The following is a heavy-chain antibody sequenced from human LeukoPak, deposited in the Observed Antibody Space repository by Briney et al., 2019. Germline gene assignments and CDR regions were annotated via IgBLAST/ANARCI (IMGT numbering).Heavy chain of an antibody. CDR2: INHSGST. CDR1: GGSFSGYY. D-gene: IGHD2-15*01. J-gene: IGHJ6*02. CDR3: ARDPSNCSGGTCYSYYYGMDV. V-gene: IGHV4-34*01. Sequence: SETLSLTCAVYGGSFSGYYWSWIRQPPGKGLEWIGEINHSGSTNYNPSLKSRVTISVDTSKNQFSLKLSSVTAADTAVYYCARDPSNCSGGTCYSYYYGMDVWGQGTTVTVSS.